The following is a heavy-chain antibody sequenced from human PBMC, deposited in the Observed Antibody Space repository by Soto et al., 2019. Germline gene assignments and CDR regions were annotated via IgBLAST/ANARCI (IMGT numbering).Heavy chain of an antibody. D-gene: IGHD3-22*01. J-gene: IGHJ4*02. CDR2: INPSGGST. V-gene: IGHV1-46*01. Sequence: ASVKVSCKASGYTFTSYYMHWVRQAPGQGLEWMGIINPSGGSTSYAQKFQGRVTMTRDTSTSTVXXXXXXXXXXXTAVYYCARAYYYDSSGYYYLGPYFDYWGQGTLVTVSS. CDR3: ARAYYYDSSGYYYLGPYFDY. CDR1: GYTFTSYY.